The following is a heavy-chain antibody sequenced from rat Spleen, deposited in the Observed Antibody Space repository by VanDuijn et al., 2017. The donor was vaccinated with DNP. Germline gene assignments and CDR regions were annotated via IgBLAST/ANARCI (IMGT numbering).Heavy chain of an antibody. CDR1: GFSLTSYN. CDR2: IGNTGGT. J-gene: IGHJ3*01. V-gene: IGHV2-41*01. Sequence: QVQLKESGPGLVQPSQTLSLTCTVAGFSLTSYNVHWVRQPPGKGLEWRGLIGNTGGTRYNAVFKSRLSISKDTSKSQVFLKMNSLQTEDTATYYCARSPESSYIYFPWAYWGQGTLVTVSS. D-gene: IGHD1-2*01. CDR3: ARSPESSYIYFPWAY.